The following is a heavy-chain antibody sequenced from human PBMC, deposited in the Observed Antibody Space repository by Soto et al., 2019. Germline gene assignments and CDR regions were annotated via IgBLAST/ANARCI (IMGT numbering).Heavy chain of an antibody. Sequence: QVQLVQSGAEVKKPGSSVKVSCKVSGGTFSDYAIDWVRLAPGHGLEWMGGIVPIFGTTYYTQKFQGGATIIADDATTTAYLEMSSLRSEDTAIYYCARVEAVAGLYNYHGLEVWGQGTAVTVSS. V-gene: IGHV1-69*12. CDR2: IVPIFGTT. CDR3: ARVEAVAGLYNYHGLEV. CDR1: GGTFSDYA. D-gene: IGHD6-19*01. J-gene: IGHJ6*02.